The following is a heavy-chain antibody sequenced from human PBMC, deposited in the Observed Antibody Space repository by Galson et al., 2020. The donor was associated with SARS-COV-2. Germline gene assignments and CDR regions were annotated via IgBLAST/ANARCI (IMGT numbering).Heavy chain of an antibody. CDR2: ISGSGGST. Sequence: GESLKISCAASGFTFSSYAMSWVRQAPGKGLEWVSAISGSGGSTYYADSVKGRFTISRDNSKNTLYLQMNSLRAEDTAVYYCAKGRSGGTAMVIDYWGQGSLVTVSS. J-gene: IGHJ4*02. CDR1: GFTFSSYA. D-gene: IGHD5-18*01. V-gene: IGHV3-23*01. CDR3: AKGRSGGTAMVIDY.